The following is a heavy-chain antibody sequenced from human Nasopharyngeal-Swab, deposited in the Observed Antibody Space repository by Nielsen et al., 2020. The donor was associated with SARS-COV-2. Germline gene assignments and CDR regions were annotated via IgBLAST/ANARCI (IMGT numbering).Heavy chain of an antibody. J-gene: IGHJ4*02. D-gene: IGHD2-15*01. CDR2: ISYDGSNK. Sequence: GGSLRLSCAASGFTFSSYAMHWVRQAPGKGLEWVAVISYDGSNKYYADSVKGRFTISRDNSKNTLYLQMNSLRAEDTAVYYCARDEGCFGYWGQGTLVTVSS. CDR3: ARDEGCFGY. V-gene: IGHV3-30-3*01. CDR1: GFTFSSYA.